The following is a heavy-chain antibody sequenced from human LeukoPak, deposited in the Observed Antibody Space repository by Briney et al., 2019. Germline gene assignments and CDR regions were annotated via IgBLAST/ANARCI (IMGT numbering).Heavy chain of an antibody. Sequence: PGGTLRLSCAASGFTFSSYAMTWVRQAPGKGLEWVANIKQDGSEKYYVDSVKGRFTISRDNAENSLFLQMNSLRAEDTAVYYCARLNGEVTVFGYWGQGALVTVSS. CDR3: ARLNGEVTVFGY. CDR1: GFTFSSYA. J-gene: IGHJ4*02. CDR2: IKQDGSEK. D-gene: IGHD4-17*01. V-gene: IGHV3-7*01.